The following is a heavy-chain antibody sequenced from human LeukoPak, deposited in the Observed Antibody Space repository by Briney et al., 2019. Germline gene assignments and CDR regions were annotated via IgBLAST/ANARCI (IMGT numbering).Heavy chain of an antibody. CDR1: GGSISSSSYY. Sequence: PSETLSLTCTVSGGSISSSSYYWGWIRQPPGKGLEWIGSIYYSGSTYYNPSLKSRVTISVDTSKNQFSLKLSSVTAADTAVYYCARVSEEWLPFSTFDYWGQGTLVTVSS. V-gene: IGHV4-39*07. D-gene: IGHD6-19*01. CDR3: ARVSEEWLPFSTFDY. J-gene: IGHJ4*02. CDR2: IYYSGST.